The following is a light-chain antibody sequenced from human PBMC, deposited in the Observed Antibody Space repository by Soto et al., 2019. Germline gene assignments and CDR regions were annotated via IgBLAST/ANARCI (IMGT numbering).Light chain of an antibody. J-gene: IGKJ5*01. V-gene: IGKV3-15*01. CDR1: QSVSSSY. CDR2: XAX. CDR3: QQYNNWPPRT. Sequence: EIVLTQSPGTLSLSPGERATLSCRASQSVSSSYLAWYQQNXXQXXXLXXXXAXXRATGITARFSGSGPGTEFTLTISSLQSEDFAVYYCQQYNNWPPRTFGQGTRLEIK.